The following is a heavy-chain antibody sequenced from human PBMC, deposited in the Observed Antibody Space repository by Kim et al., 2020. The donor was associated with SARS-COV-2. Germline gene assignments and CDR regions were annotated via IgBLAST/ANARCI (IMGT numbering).Heavy chain of an antibody. V-gene: IGHV4-31*02. J-gene: IGHJ5*02. CDR3: ARVSSSWYVSP. D-gene: IGHD6-13*01. Sequence: TYYNPSLKSRVTISVNTSKNQFSLKLSSVTAADTAVYYCARVSSSWYVSPWGQGTLVTVSS. CDR2: T.